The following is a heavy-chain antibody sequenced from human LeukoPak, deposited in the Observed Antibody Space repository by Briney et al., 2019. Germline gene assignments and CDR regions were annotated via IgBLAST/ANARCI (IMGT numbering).Heavy chain of an antibody. CDR2: IYHSGST. J-gene: IGHJ4*02. V-gene: IGHV4-38-2*01. D-gene: IGHD4-11*01. CDR1: GYSISSGYY. CDR3: ARHAGGAYRYYFDY. Sequence: LXLTCAVSGYSISSGYYWGWIRSPPGKGLEWIGSIYHSGSTYYNPSLKSRVTISVDTSKNQFSLKLSSVTAADTAVYYCARHAGGAYRYYFDYWGQGTLVTVSS.